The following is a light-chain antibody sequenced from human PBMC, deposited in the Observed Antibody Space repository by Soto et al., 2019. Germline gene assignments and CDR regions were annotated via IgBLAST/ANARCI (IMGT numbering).Light chain of an antibody. CDR3: QQYYVRPIT. CDR1: QSISNL. J-gene: IGKJ5*01. V-gene: IGKV3-15*01. CDR2: GAS. Sequence: EIMMTQSPATLSVYPRERATLSCRASQSISNLLAWYQQKPGQAPRLLMYGASTRATGFPDRFSGSGSGTEFTLTICSLHSEDFAVYYCQQYYVRPITFGQGTRLENK.